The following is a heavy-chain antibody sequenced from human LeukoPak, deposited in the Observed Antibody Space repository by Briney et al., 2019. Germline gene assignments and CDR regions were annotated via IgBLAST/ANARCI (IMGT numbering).Heavy chain of an antibody. D-gene: IGHD6-6*01. Sequence: GESLKISCKGSGYIFTSYWIGWVRQMPGKGLEWMGTIHPGDSDTGYSPSIQGQVSFSADKSTSTAYLQWSSLKASDTAMYYCARQGYSSSSFLFDYWGQGTLVTVSA. J-gene: IGHJ4*02. CDR1: GYIFTSYW. CDR3: ARQGYSSSSFLFDY. V-gene: IGHV5-51*01. CDR2: IHPGDSDT.